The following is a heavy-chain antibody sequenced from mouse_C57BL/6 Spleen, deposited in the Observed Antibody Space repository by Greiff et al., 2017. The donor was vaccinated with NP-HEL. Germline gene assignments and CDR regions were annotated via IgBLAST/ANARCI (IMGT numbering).Heavy chain of an antibody. V-gene: IGHV1-82*01. CDR2: IYPGDGDT. CDR3: ADGYYRFAY. Sequence: VQLQQSGPELVKPGASVKISCKASGYAFSSSWMNWVKQRPGKGLEWIGRIYPGDGDTNYNGKFKGKATLTADKSSSTAYMQLSSLTSEDSAVYFCADGYYRFAYWGQRTLVTVSA. D-gene: IGHD2-3*01. CDR1: GYAFSSSW. J-gene: IGHJ3*01.